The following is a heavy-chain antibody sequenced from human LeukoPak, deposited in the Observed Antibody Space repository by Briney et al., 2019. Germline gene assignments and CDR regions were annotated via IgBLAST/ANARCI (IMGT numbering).Heavy chain of an antibody. J-gene: IGHJ4*02. V-gene: IGHV3-21*01. CDR2: ISGDSTYI. CDR1: GFTFASYS. Sequence: PGGSLRLSRAASGFTFASYSMNWVRQAPGKGLEWVSSISGDSTYIYNAGSVKGRFTISRDNAQASLYLQMISLRADDTAVYYCARVSGRLERQSDLDYWGQGTLVIVSS. D-gene: IGHD1-1*01. CDR3: ARVSGRLERQSDLDY.